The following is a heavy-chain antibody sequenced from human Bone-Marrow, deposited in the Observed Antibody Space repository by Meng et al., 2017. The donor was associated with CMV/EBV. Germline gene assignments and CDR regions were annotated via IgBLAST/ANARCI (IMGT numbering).Heavy chain of an antibody. CDR2: INAGNGNT. Sequence: TSYAMHWVRQAPGQRLEWMGWINAGNGNTKYSQKFQGRVTITRDTSASTAYMELSSLRSEDTAVYYCARALSDFWSGYSFYYYGMDVWGQGTTVTVSS. CDR1: TSYA. D-gene: IGHD3-3*01. CDR3: ARALSDFWSGYSFYYYGMDV. V-gene: IGHV1-3*01. J-gene: IGHJ6*02.